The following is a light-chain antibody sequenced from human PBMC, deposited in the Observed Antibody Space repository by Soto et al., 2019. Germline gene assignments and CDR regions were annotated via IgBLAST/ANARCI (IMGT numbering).Light chain of an antibody. Sequence: QSALTQPASVSGSPGQSITISCTGTSSDVVGYNYVSWYQQHPGKAPKLMIYDVSNRPSGVSNRFSGSKSGNTASLTISGLQAEDEADYYCSSYTSSSVLVFGGGTKLTVL. CDR3: SSYTSSSVLV. CDR2: DVS. V-gene: IGLV2-14*01. CDR1: SSDVVGYNY. J-gene: IGLJ2*01.